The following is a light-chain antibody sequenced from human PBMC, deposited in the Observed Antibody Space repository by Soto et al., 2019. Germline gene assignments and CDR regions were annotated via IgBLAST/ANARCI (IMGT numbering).Light chain of an antibody. V-gene: IGKV1-5*03. Sequence: DIQMTQSPSTLSASVGDRVTITCRASQSISSWLAWYQQKPGKAPKLLIYKASSLESGVPSRFSGSGSGTEFTLTIRSLQPDDFATYYCQQFHSVPPTFGQGTKVEIK. CDR2: KAS. J-gene: IGKJ1*01. CDR3: QQFHSVPPT. CDR1: QSISSW.